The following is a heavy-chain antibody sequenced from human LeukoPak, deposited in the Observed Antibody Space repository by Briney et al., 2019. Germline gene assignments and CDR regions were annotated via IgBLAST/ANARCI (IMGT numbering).Heavy chain of an antibody. V-gene: IGHV3-23*01. D-gene: IGHD5-18*01. Sequence: GGALRLSCAASGFTFSAYSMTWVRQAPGSGLEWVSSISGSGGRTYYADSVKGRFTISRDNSENTLYLQMNSLRAEDTAVYYCARGKDTALYWGQGTLVTVSS. CDR2: ISGSGGRT. CDR3: ARGKDTALY. CDR1: GFTFSAYS. J-gene: IGHJ4*02.